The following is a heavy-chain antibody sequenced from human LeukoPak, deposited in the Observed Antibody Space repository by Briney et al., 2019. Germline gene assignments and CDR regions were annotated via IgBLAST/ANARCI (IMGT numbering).Heavy chain of an antibody. D-gene: IGHD5-18*01. CDR2: IYYSGST. Sequence: SETLSLTCTVSGGSITTSYWSWIRQPPGKGLEWIGYIYYSGSTNYNPSLKSRVTISVDTSKNQFSLNLSSVTAADTAVYYCARAPGAMGLFDCWGQGTLVTVSS. CDR1: GGSITTSY. J-gene: IGHJ4*02. V-gene: IGHV4-59*01. CDR3: ARAPGAMGLFDC.